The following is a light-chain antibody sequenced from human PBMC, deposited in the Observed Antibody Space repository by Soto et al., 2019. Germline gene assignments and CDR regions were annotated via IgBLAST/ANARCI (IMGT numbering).Light chain of an antibody. CDR3: AAWDDSLNGLYV. CDR1: SSNIGSNT. Sequence: QSALTQPPSASGTPGQRVTISCSGSSSNIGSNTVNWYQQLPGTAPKLLIYSNKQRPSGVPDRFSGSKSGTSASLAISGLQSEDEADYYCAAWDDSLNGLYVFGTGTKVTVL. CDR2: SNK. V-gene: IGLV1-44*01. J-gene: IGLJ1*01.